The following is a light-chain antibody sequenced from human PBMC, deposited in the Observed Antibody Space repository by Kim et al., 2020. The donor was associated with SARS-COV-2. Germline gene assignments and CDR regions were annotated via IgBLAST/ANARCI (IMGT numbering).Light chain of an antibody. CDR2: AAS. CDR3: QKYNSAPLT. J-gene: IGKJ4*01. CDR1: QGIRNY. Sequence: DIQMTQSPSSLSVSVGDRVTITCRASQGIRNYLAWYQQKPGKVPKLLIYAASTLQSGVPSRFSGSGSGTDFTITISSLQPEDVATYYCQKYNSAPLTFGGGTKVDIK. V-gene: IGKV1-27*01.